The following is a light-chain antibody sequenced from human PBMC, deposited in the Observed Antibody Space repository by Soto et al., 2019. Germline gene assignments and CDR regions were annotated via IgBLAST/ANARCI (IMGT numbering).Light chain of an antibody. V-gene: IGKV3-20*01. J-gene: IGKJ1*01. CDR3: QQYGSSPRA. CDR2: GAS. CDR1: QSVSATY. Sequence: EVVLTQSSGTLSLSPGERATLSCRASQSVSATYIAWYQQKSGQAPRLLLYGASSRATGIPDRFSGSGSGTEFTLTIDRLEPEDFATYYCQQYGSSPRAFGQGTKVDIK.